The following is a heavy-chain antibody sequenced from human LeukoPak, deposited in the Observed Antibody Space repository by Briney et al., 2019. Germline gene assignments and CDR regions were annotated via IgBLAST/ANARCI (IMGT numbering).Heavy chain of an antibody. J-gene: IGHJ4*02. CDR3: ARDVSEGDGYNFWGYFDY. D-gene: IGHD5-24*01. V-gene: IGHV3-30*02. Sequence: GGSLRLSCATSAFSFNTYGMHWVRQAPGKGLQWVAFIRYNGNDQYYADSVKGRFTISRDNSKNTLYLQMNSLRAEDTAVYYCARDVSEGDGYNFWGYFDYWGQGTLVTVSS. CDR1: AFSFNTYG. CDR2: IRYNGNDQ.